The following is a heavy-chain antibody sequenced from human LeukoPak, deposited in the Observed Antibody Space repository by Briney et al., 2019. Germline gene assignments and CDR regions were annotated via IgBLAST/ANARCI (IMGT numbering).Heavy chain of an antibody. J-gene: IGHJ3*02. Sequence: SETLSLTCTVSGGSISSYYWSWIRQPPGKGLEWIGYIYYSGSTNYNPSLKSRVTISVDTSKNQFSLKLSSVTAADTAVYYCARGYSFDIWGQGTMVSVSS. D-gene: IGHD1-26*01. CDR3: ARGYSFDI. CDR2: IYYSGST. V-gene: IGHV4-59*01. CDR1: GGSISSYY.